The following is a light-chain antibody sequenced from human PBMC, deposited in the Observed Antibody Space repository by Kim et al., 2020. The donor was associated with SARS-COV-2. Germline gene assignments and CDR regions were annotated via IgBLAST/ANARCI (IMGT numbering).Light chain of an antibody. J-gene: IGLJ3*02. CDR2: RDY. V-gene: IGLV3-9*01. Sequence: SYELTQPLSVSVALGQTASITCGGNNIVRRNVHWYQQRPGQAPVLVIYRDYNRPSGIPERFSGSNSGNTATLTISRAQDGDEADYYCPVWDSSTLVFGGG. CDR1: NIVRRN. CDR3: PVWDSSTLV.